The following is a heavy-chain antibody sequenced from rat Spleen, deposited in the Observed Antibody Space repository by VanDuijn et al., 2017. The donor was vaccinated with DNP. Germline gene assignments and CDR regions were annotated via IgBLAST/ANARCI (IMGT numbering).Heavy chain of an antibody. CDR2: ISYNGGTP. Sequence: EVQLVESGGGLVQPGSPLKLSCAASGFSFRGDWLNWIRQAPAKGLEWVATISYNGGTPYYRDSVKGRFTISRDNAQSTLYLQMDSLRSEDTATYYCARHRTIMPYYYAMDAWGQGASVTVSS. CDR1: GFSFRGDW. CDR3: ARHRTIMPYYYAMDA. V-gene: IGHV5-29*01. D-gene: IGHD1-12*01. J-gene: IGHJ4*01.